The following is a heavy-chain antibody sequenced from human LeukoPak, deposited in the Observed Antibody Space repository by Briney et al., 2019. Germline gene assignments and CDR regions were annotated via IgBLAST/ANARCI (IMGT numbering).Heavy chain of an antibody. V-gene: IGHV4-30-2*01. CDR2: IYHSGST. D-gene: IGHD1-26*01. J-gene: IGHJ4*02. CDR1: GGSISSGGYY. CDR3: AREVVGAAGY. Sequence: SQTLSLTCTVSGGSISSGGYYWSWIRQPPGKGLEWIGYIYHSGSTYYNPSLKSRVTISVDTSKNQFSLKLSSVTAADTAVYYCAREVVGAAGYWGQGTLVTVSS.